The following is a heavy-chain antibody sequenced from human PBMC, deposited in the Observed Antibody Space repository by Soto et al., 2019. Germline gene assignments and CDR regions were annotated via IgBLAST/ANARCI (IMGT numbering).Heavy chain of an antibody. Sequence: QLQLQESGSGLVKPSRTLSLTCAVSGGSISSGGYSWSGIRQPPGNGLEWIGYIYHSGSTYYNPSLKSRVTISVDRSKNQFSLKLSSVTAADTAVYYCARGRVGATKVPNAFDIWGQGTMVTVSS. D-gene: IGHD1-26*01. CDR3: ARGRVGATKVPNAFDI. CDR1: GGSISSGGYS. CDR2: IYHSGST. J-gene: IGHJ3*02. V-gene: IGHV4-30-2*01.